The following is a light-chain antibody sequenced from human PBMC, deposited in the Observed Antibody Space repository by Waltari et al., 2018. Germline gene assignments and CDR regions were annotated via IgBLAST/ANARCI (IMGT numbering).Light chain of an antibody. V-gene: IGLV3-1*01. J-gene: IGLJ1*01. CDR1: KLGDKY. CDR2: QDS. CDR3: QAWHSSTYF. Sequence: SYELTQPPSVSVSPGQTASITCSGDKLGDKYACWYQQKPGQSPVLVIYQDSKRPSGITERFSGSNSGNTATLTISGHQAMDEADYYCQAWHSSTYFFGTGTKVTVL.